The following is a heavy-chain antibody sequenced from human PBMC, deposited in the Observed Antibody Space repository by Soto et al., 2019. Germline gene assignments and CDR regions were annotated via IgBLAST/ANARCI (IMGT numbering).Heavy chain of an antibody. D-gene: IGHD1-1*01. Sequence: PGGSLRLSCAPSGFTFSSYAMSWVRQAPGKGLEWVSTIGGSGGDTWYAVSVKGRFTISRDNSKSALYLQMNNWRAEDTAVYYCAESPSYDSVMNPPPDGHNWRQGSLGTICS. V-gene: IGHV3-23*01. CDR1: GFTFSSYA. J-gene: IGHJ4*02. CDR3: AESPSYDSVMNPPPDGHN. CDR2: IGGSGGDT.